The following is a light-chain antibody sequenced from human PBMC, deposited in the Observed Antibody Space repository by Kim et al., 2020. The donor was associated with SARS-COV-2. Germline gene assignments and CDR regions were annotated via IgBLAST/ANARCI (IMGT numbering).Light chain of an antibody. J-gene: IGKJ2*03. V-gene: IGKV3-15*01. CDR2: GAS. CDR3: HQYNNWPYS. Sequence: SVSPGERAPLSCRASQSVSSNLAWYQQKPGQAPRLLIHGASTRATGIPARFSGSGSGTEFTLTISSLQSEDFAAYYCHQYNNWPYSFGQGTKLEI. CDR1: QSVSSN.